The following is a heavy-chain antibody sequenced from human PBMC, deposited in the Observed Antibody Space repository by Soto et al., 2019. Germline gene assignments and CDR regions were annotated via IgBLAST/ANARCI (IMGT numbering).Heavy chain of an antibody. CDR1: GGSITNGDYY. Sequence: GQLQESGPGLVRPSQTLSLTCTVSGGSITNGDYYWNWIRQHPGKSLEWIGYINYRGTTFYNPSLQSRVFISVETSKNPFSLNLSFVTAADTAVYFCAWDAPGEAPYWGQGTLVTVSS. V-gene: IGHV4-31*03. CDR2: INYRGTT. D-gene: IGHD2-2*01. J-gene: IGHJ4*02. CDR3: AWDAPGEAPY.